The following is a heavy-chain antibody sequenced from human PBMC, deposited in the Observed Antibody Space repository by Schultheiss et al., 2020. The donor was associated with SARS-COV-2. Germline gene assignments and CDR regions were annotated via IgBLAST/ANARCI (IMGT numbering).Heavy chain of an antibody. CDR1: GGSISSYY. CDR2: IYYSGST. Sequence: SETLSLTCTVSGGSISSYYWSWIRQPPGKGLEWIGYIYYSGSTYYNPSLKSRVTISVDTSKNQFSLKLSSVTAADTAVYYCARDSYYGSGIWGQGTMVTVSS. J-gene: IGHJ3*02. CDR3: ARDSYYGSGI. D-gene: IGHD3-10*01. V-gene: IGHV4-59*12.